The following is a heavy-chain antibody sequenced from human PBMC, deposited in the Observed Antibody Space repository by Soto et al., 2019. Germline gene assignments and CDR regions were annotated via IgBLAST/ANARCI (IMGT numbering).Heavy chain of an antibody. D-gene: IGHD4-17*01. CDR3: ARTVRSESVAFDI. CDR2: IYYSGST. J-gene: IGHJ3*02. V-gene: IGHV4-31*03. CDR1: GGSISSGGYY. Sequence: TLSLTCTVSGGSISSGGYYWSWIRQHPGKGLEGIGYIYYSGSTYYNPSLKSRVTISVDTSKNQFSLKLSSVTAAETAVYYCARTVRSESVAFDIWGQGTMVTVSS.